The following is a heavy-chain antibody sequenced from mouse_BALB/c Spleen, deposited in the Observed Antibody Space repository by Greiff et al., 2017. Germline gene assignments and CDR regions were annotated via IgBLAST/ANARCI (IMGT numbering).Heavy chain of an antibody. D-gene: IGHD2-10*02. CDR3: VRPYGNSFAY. J-gene: IGHJ3*01. CDR2: IRSKSNNYAT. V-gene: IGHV10-1*02. Sequence: EVNVVESGGGLVQPKGSLKLSCAASGFTFNTYAMNWVRQAPGKGLEWVARIRSKSNNYATYYADSVKDRFTISSDDSQSMLYLQMNNLKTEDTAMYYCVRPYGNSFAYWGQGTLVTVSA. CDR1: GFTFNTYA.